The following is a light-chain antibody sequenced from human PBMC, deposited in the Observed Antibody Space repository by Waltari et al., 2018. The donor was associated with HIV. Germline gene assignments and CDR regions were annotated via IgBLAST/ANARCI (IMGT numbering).Light chain of an antibody. CDR1: SSDVGGYNY. Sequence: QSALTQPRSVSGSPGQSVTISCTGTSSDVGGYNYVSWYQQHPGKAPKLMIYDVSKRPSGVPDRFSGSKSGNTASLTSSGLQAEDEADYYCCSDAGSYAWVFGGGTKLTVL. CDR3: CSDAGSYAWV. CDR2: DVS. V-gene: IGLV2-11*01. J-gene: IGLJ3*02.